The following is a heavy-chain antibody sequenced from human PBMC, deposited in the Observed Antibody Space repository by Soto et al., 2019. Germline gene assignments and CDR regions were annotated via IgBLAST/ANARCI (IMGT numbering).Heavy chain of an antibody. V-gene: IGHV3-7*05. CDR2: ISPDGSQT. D-gene: IGHD6-19*01. CDR3: ARAGLGRAGDS. CDR1: GFTFSAYW. J-gene: IGHJ5*01. Sequence: GGSLRLSCAASGFTFSAYWMSWVRQAPGKGLEWVANISPDGSQTYYVHFVGGQVTIARDNSKNLLFLQMNSLRADDTAIYYSARAGLGRAGDSWGQGTLVTVSS.